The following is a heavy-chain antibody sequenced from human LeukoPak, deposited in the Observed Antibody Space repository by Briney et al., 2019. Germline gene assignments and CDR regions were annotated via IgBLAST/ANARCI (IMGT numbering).Heavy chain of an antibody. V-gene: IGHV1-2*02. Sequence: ASVKVSCKASGYTFTAYYIHWVRQAPGQGLEWMGWISPNSGGTDYAQKFQGRVAMTRDTSISTAYVELSSLTSDDTAVYYCAIQPWGSGNNWYFDLWGRGTLVTVSS. J-gene: IGHJ2*01. CDR3: AIQPWGSGNNWYFDL. D-gene: IGHD7-27*01. CDR2: ISPNSGGT. CDR1: GYTFTAYY.